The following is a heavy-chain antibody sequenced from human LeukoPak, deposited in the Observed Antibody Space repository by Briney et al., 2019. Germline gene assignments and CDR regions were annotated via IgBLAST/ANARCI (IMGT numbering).Heavy chain of an antibody. CDR1: GGSISSGGYY. J-gene: IGHJ4*02. V-gene: IGHV4-31*03. CDR3: ARHLVATISFDY. CDR2: IYYSGST. D-gene: IGHD5-12*01. Sequence: SETLSLTCIVSGGSISSGGYYWSWIRQHPGKGLEWIGYIYYSGSTYYNPSLKSRVTISVDTSKNQFSLKLSSVTAADTAVYYCARHLVATISFDYWGQGTLVTVSS.